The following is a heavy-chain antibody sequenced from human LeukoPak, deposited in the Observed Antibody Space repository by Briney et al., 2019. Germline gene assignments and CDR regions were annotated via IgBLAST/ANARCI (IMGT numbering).Heavy chain of an antibody. CDR2: IYYSGST. J-gene: IGHJ3*02. Sequence: SETLSLTCTVSGGSISSYYWSWIRQPPGKGLEWIGYIYYSGSTNYNPSLKSRVTISVDTSKNQFSLKLSSVTAADTAVYYCARDVGSLSGSEVAFDIWGQGTMVTVSS. V-gene: IGHV4-59*01. CDR1: GGSISSYY. D-gene: IGHD1-26*01. CDR3: ARDVGSLSGSEVAFDI.